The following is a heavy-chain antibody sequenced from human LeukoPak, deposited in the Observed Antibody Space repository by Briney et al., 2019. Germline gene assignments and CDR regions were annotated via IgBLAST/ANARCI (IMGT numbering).Heavy chain of an antibody. CDR1: GGSLSSSSYY. CDR2: IYYSGST. CDR3: ATGYSSGWSGYYYYYYMDV. Sequence: PSETLSLTCTVSGGSLSSSSYYWGWIRQPPGKGLEWIGSIYYSGSTNYNPSLKSRVTISVDKSKNQFSLKLSSVTAADTAVYYCATGYSSGWSGYYYYYYMDVWGKGTTVTVSS. D-gene: IGHD6-19*01. J-gene: IGHJ6*03. V-gene: IGHV4-39*07.